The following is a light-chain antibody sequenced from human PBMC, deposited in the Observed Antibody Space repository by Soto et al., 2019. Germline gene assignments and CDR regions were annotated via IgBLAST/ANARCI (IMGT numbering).Light chain of an antibody. CDR1: QSVSSY. Sequence: EIVLTQSPATLSLSPGERATHSCRASQSVSSYLAWYKQKPGQAPRLLIYDASNRATGIPARFSGSGFGIDFTLTIISLEPEDFAVYYCQQRSNWPGTFGQGTKVDIK. CDR2: DAS. J-gene: IGKJ1*01. V-gene: IGKV3-11*01. CDR3: QQRSNWPGT.